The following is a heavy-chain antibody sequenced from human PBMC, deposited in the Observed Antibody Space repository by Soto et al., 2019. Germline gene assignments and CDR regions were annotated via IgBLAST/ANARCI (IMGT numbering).Heavy chain of an antibody. CDR1: GFTFSSYA. Sequence: EVQLLASGGGLVQPGGSLRLSCAASGFTFSSYAMTWVRQAPGKGLEWVSSISGCVGRAYYADSVKGRFTISSHKSNSPQDLQINRLRAAETAVYYCANLAGGWYEAFGIWGQGTMVTVSS. V-gene: IGHV3-23*01. CDR3: ANLAGGWYEAFGI. CDR2: ISGCVGRA. J-gene: IGHJ3*02. D-gene: IGHD6-19*01.